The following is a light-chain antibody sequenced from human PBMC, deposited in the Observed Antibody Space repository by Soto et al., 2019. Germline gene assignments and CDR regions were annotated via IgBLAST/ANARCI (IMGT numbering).Light chain of an antibody. J-gene: IGKJ1*01. Sequence: EIVMTQSPATLSVSPGESASLSCRASASVSSNLAWYQQKPGQSPRLLIFGASTRATGVPARFSGNGSETEFTLTISSLVSEDSAVYYCQQYNNWPPWTFGRGTKVEIK. CDR1: ASVSSN. CDR2: GAS. CDR3: QQYNNWPPWT. V-gene: IGKV3-15*01.